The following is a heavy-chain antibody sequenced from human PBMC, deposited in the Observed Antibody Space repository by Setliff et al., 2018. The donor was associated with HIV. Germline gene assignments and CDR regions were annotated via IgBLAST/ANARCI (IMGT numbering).Heavy chain of an antibody. CDR2: LSGSGGST. Sequence: PGGSLRLSCAASGFIFGNYAMSWVRQAPGKGLEWVSVLSGSGGSTYYADSVKGRFTISRDNSKNTLYLQMNSLRAEDTAIYYCHSGYDTEEQSYFDYWGQGALVTVSS. D-gene: IGHD5-12*01. CDR3: HSGYDTEEQSYFDY. CDR1: GFIFGNYA. J-gene: IGHJ4*02. V-gene: IGHV3-23*01.